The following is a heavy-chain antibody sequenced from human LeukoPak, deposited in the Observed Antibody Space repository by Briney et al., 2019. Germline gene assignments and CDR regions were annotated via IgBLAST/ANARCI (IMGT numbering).Heavy chain of an antibody. V-gene: IGHV3-30*18. CDR2: ISYDGGYT. CDR3: AKDHADIVVLPGAHIDY. Sequence: PGGSLRLSGAASAFTFDSFGMHWVRQAPGKGLEWLAVISYDGGYTYYADSVKGRVTISRDNSKNTVYLQLNSLRADDTAVYFCAKDHADIVVLPGAHIDYWGQGTLVTVSS. D-gene: IGHD2-2*01. J-gene: IGHJ4*02. CDR1: AFTFDSFG.